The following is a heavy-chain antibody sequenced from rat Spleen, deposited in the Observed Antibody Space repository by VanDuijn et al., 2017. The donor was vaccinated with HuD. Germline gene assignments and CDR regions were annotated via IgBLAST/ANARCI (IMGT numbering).Heavy chain of an antibody. CDR2: ISTGGGNT. CDR3: ARPGITSYVMDA. D-gene: IGHD1-4*01. CDR1: GFTFSDYY. Sequence: EVQLVESGGGLVQPGRSLKVSCVASGFTFSDYYMAWVRQAPKKGLEWVASISTGGGNTYYRDSVKGRFTISRDNVKSILYLQMDSLRSEDTATYYCARPGITSYVMDAWGQGASVTVSS. V-gene: IGHV5-25*01. J-gene: IGHJ4*01.